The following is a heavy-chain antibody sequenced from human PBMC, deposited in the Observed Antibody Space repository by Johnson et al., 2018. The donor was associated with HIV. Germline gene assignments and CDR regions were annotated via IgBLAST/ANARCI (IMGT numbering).Heavy chain of an antibody. CDR1: RPTFDDYG. CDR2: KNWNGGCT. D-gene: IGHD2-21*02. CDR3: ARGGAYCGGDCYHAFYI. J-gene: IGHJ3*02. V-gene: IGHV3-20*04. Sequence: VQLVEPGGGVARPGGSLRLSCAASRPTFDDYGMSWVRQAPGKGLAWVAGKNWNGGCTGYAVSVQGHFTNSRDNAKNSLHVQMNSLRAEDTALYYCARGGAYCGGDCYHAFYIWGQGTMVTVSS.